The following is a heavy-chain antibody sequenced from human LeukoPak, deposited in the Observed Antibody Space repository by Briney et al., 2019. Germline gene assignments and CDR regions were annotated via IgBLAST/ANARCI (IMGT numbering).Heavy chain of an antibody. CDR1: GFTFNTYR. CDR2: ISSSSNI. J-gene: IGHJ4*02. Sequence: GGSLRLSCAASGFTFNTYRKNWVRQAPGKGLEWVSSISSSSNIYYTDSVKGRFTISRDNAKNSLDLQMKDLRVEDSAMYYCAREVYGDGIDYWGQGTLVTVSS. D-gene: IGHD4-17*01. V-gene: IGHV3-21*01. CDR3: AREVYGDGIDY.